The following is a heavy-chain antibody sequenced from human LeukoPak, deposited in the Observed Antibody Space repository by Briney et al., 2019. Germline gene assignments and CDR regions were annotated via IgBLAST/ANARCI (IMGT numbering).Heavy chain of an antibody. CDR1: GYTFTSYY. D-gene: IGHD5-18*01. V-gene: IGHV1-46*01. CDR2: INPSGGST. Sequence: ASVKVSCKASGYTFTSYYMHWVRQAPGQGLEWMGIINPSGGSTSYAQKFQGRVTMTRDTSTSTVYMELSSLRSEDTAVYYCARAFYGRGYSYGCDYWGQGTLVTVSS. CDR3: ARAFYGRGYSYGCDY. J-gene: IGHJ4*02.